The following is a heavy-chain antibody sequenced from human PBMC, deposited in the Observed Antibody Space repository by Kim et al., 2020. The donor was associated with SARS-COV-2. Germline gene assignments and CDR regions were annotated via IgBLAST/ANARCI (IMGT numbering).Heavy chain of an antibody. Sequence: STSNTDSVKGRFTISRDNAKIALDLQMSSRRAEDTALYYCAGGWMDVWGQGTTVTVSS. CDR2: ST. CDR3: AGGWMDV. V-gene: IGHV3-21*01. J-gene: IGHJ6*02.